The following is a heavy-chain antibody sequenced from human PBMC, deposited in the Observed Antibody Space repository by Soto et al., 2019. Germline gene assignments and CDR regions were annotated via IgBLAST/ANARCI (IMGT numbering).Heavy chain of an antibody. J-gene: IGHJ6*03. CDR2: MNPNSGNT. D-gene: IGHD2-2*02. CDR3: ARGSGGYCSSTSCYTGDYYYYMDV. V-gene: IGHV1-8*01. Sequence: ASVKVSCKASGYTFTSYDINWVRQATGQGLEWMGWMNPNSGNTGYAQKFQGRVTMTRNTSISTAYMELSSLRSEDTAVYYCARGSGGYCSSTSCYTGDYYYYMDVWGKGTTVTVSS. CDR1: GYTFTSYD.